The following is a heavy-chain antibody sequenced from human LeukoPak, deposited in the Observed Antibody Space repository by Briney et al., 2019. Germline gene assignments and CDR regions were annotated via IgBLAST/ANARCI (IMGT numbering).Heavy chain of an antibody. J-gene: IGHJ4*02. D-gene: IGHD3-10*01. Sequence: GGSLRLSCAASEFTFSDYWMTWVRQAPGKGLEWVANVNQDGNNKNYVESVKGRFTISRDNAKNSLYLQMNSLRAEDTAVYYCAKGLRITMVRADAFDYWGQGTLVTVSS. V-gene: IGHV3-7*03. CDR2: VNQDGNNK. CDR3: AKGLRITMVRADAFDY. CDR1: EFTFSDYW.